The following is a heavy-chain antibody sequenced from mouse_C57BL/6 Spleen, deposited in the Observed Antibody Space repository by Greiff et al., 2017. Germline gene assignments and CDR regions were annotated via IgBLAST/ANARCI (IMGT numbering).Heavy chain of an antibody. CDR1: GYTFTDYN. J-gene: IGHJ4*01. V-gene: IGHV1-22*01. D-gene: IGHD3-3*01. CDR3: ARRATYYAMDY. CDR2: INPNNGGT. Sequence: VQLQQSGPELVKPGASVKMSCKASGYTFTDYNMHWVKQSHGKSLEWIGYINPNNGGTSYNQKFKGQATFTVNKSSSKAYMELSSLTSEDSAVYYCARRATYYAMDYWGQGTSVTVSS.